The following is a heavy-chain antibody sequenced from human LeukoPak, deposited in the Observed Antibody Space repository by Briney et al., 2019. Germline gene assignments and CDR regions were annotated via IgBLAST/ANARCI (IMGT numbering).Heavy chain of an antibody. CDR1: GYTFTSYA. CDR3: ARSIAVAGSYFDY. V-gene: IGHV1-69*13. J-gene: IGHJ4*02. Sequence: ASVKVSCKASGYTFTSYAISWVRQAPGQGPEWMGGIIPIFGTANYAQKFQGRVTITADESTSTAYMELSSLRSEDTAVYYCARSIAVAGSYFDYWGQGTLVTVSS. CDR2: IIPIFGTA. D-gene: IGHD6-19*01.